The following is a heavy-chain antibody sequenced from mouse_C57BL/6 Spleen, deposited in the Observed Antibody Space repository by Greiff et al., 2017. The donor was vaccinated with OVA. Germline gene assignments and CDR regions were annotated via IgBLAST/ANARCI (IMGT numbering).Heavy chain of an antibody. Sequence: VQLKESGAELARPGASVKLSCKASGYTFTSYGISWVKQRTGQGLEWIGEIYPRSGNTYYNEKFKGKATLTADKSSSTAYMELRSLTSEDSAVYFCAREGTTVVATFPYYFDYWGQGTTLTVSS. V-gene: IGHV1-81*01. CDR1: GYTFTSYG. CDR2: IYPRSGNT. CDR3: AREGTTVVATFPYYFDY. D-gene: IGHD1-1*01. J-gene: IGHJ2*01.